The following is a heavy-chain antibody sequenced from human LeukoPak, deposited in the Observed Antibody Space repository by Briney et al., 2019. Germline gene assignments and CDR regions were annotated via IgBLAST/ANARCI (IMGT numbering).Heavy chain of an antibody. D-gene: IGHD3-3*01. Sequence: SETLSLTCTVSGGSISRYYWSWIRQPAGKGLEWIGRIYTSGSTNYNPSLKSRVTMSVDTSKNQFSLKLSSVTAADTAVYYCAGGPYYDFWSGYPHFDYWGQGTLVTVSS. J-gene: IGHJ4*02. CDR3: AGGPYYDFWSGYPHFDY. V-gene: IGHV4-4*07. CDR1: GGSISRYY. CDR2: IYTSGST.